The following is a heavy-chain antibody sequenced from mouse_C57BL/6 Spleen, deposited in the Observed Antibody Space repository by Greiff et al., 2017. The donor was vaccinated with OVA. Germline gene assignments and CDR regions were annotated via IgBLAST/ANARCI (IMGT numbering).Heavy chain of an antibody. Sequence: QVQLQQPGAELVMPGASVKLSCKASGYTFTSYWMHWVKQRPRQGLEWIGEIDPSDSYTNYNQKFKGKSTLTVDKSSSTAYMQLSSLTSEDSAVYYCAREYSGSSGCWGEGTTLTVSS. D-gene: IGHD1-1*01. CDR3: AREYSGSSGC. V-gene: IGHV1-69*01. CDR2: IDPSDSYT. CDR1: GYTFTSYW. J-gene: IGHJ2*01.